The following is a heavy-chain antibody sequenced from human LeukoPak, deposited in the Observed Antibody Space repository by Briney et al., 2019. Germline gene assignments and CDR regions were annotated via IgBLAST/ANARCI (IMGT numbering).Heavy chain of an antibody. CDR2: IRSKVNNYAT. Sequence: GGSLRLSCAASGFSFSGSAMHWVRQASGKGLEWIGRIRSKVNNYATGYAASVNGRFTISRDDPKNTVYLQMNSLKIEDTAVYYCTRHGPTNIVVVPATSEGDYWGQGTLVTVSS. J-gene: IGHJ4*02. CDR3: TRHGPTNIVVVPATSEGDY. V-gene: IGHV3-73*01. D-gene: IGHD2-2*01. CDR1: GFSFSGSA.